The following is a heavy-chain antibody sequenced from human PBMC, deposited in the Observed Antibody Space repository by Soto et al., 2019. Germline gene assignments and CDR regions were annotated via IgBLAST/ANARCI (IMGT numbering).Heavy chain of an antibody. CDR1: GGSISSGDYY. D-gene: IGHD5-12*01. V-gene: IGHV4-30-4*01. CDR3: ASVVRVATSRHFDY. Sequence: SETLSLTCTVSGGSISSGDYYWSWIRQPPGKGLEWIAYIYYSGSTYYNPSPKSRVTISVDTSKNQFSLKLSSVTAADTAVYYCASVVRVATSRHFDYLGQGTLVTVSS. CDR2: IYYSGST. J-gene: IGHJ4*02.